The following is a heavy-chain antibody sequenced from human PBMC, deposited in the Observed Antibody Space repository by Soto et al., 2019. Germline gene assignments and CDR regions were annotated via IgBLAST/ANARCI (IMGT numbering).Heavy chain of an antibody. CDR3: ARDLRRNSGSYFDY. CDR1: GFTFSDYA. Sequence: GGSLRLSCAASGFTFSDYAFHWVRQAPGKGLEWVAVIWYDGSSRYYGDSVKGRFTISRDDSKNTVSLQVSSLRAEDTAIYYCARDLRRNSGSYFDYWGQGTPVTVSS. D-gene: IGHD1-26*01. V-gene: IGHV3-33*01. CDR2: IWYDGSSR. J-gene: IGHJ4*02.